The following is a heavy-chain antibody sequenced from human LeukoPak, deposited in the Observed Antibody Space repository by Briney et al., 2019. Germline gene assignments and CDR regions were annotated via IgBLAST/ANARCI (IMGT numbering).Heavy chain of an antibody. CDR1: GFTFTNYA. V-gene: IGHV3-23*01. D-gene: IGHD3-9*01. CDR2: VTGSDGSS. CDR3: AKWGDYDILTGYYVPDY. Sequence: GGSLRLSCVASGFTFTNYAMSWVRQAPGQGLELVSAVTGSDGSSYYADSVKGRFTISRDNSKNTLYLQVDSLRAEDTAVYYCAKWGDYDILTGYYVPDYWGQGTLVTVSS. J-gene: IGHJ4*02.